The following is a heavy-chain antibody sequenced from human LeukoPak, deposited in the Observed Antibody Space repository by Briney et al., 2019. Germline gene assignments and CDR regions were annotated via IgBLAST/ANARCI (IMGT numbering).Heavy chain of an antibody. V-gene: IGHV3-13*01. CDR2: VSSGFHA. Sequence: GALRLSCTASGFTLGSHDMHWVRQIPGQGLEWVAAVSSGFHAFFADSVQGRFTVSREDARNSLYLQMNSLRAGDTAVYYCAKALPRSRALPLSDYWGQGTLVTVSS. CDR1: GFTLGSHD. CDR3: AKALPRSRALPLSDY. J-gene: IGHJ4*02.